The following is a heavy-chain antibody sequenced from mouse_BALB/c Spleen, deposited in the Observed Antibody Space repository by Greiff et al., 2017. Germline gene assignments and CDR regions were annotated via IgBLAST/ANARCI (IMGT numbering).Heavy chain of an antibody. V-gene: IGHV3-6*02. CDR3: ASLAGKGYAMDY. CDR1: GYSITSGYY. Sequence: DVKLVESGPGLVKPSQSLSLTCSVTGYSITSGYYWNWIRQFPGNKLEWMGYISYDGSNNYNPSLKNRISITRDTSKNQFFLKLNSVTTEDTATYYCASLAGKGYAMDYWGQGTSVTVSS. J-gene: IGHJ4*01. CDR2: ISYDGSN. D-gene: IGHD4-1*01.